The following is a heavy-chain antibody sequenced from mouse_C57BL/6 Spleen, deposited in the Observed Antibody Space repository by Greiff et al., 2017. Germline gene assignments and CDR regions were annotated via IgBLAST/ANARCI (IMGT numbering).Heavy chain of an antibody. CDR1: GYTFTSYW. CDR2: IDPSDSYT. CDR3: AGGGTGFAY. Sequence: VQLQQPGAELVMPGASVKLSCKASGYTFTSYWMHWVKQRPGQGLEWIGEIDPSDSYTNYNQKFKGKSTLTVDKSSSTAYMQLRSLTSEDSAVXYWAGGGTGFAYWGQGTLVTVSA. J-gene: IGHJ3*01. D-gene: IGHD3-3*01. V-gene: IGHV1-69*01.